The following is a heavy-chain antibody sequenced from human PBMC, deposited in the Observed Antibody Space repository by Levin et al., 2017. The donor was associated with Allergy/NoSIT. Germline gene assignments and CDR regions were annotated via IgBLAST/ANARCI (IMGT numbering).Heavy chain of an antibody. CDR1: GDSISSYY. V-gene: IGHV4-59*01. CDR3: AREYGGDWYFDL. CDR2: IHYDGKT. Sequence: LSQTLSLTCTVSGDSISSYYWTWIRQPPGRGLEWIGYIHYDGKTNYNPSLRSRITISLDTSKNEFSLKLRSVTAADTAVYYCAREYGGDWYFDLWGRGTLVTVSS. D-gene: IGHD2-21*01. J-gene: IGHJ2*01.